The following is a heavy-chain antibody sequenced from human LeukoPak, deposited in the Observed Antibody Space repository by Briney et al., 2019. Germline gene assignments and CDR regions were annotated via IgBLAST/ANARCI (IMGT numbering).Heavy chain of an antibody. D-gene: IGHD1-26*01. CDR3: ARWGLSGDYSYLDY. CDR2: IYTTGST. V-gene: IGHV4-4*09. J-gene: IGHJ4*02. CDR1: GGSINIY. Sequence: SETLSLTCAVSGGSINIYWSWIRQPPGKGLEWIGFIYTTGSTNYNPSLNSRVSISVDTSRNQFSLKLTSVTAADTAVYYCARWGLSGDYSYLDYWGQGTLVTVSS.